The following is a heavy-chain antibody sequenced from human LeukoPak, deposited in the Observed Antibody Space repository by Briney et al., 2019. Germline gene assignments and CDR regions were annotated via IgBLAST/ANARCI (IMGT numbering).Heavy chain of an antibody. D-gene: IGHD6-19*01. CDR1: GGSISSHY. J-gene: IGHJ4*02. V-gene: IGHV4-59*11. Sequence: PSETLSLTCTVSGGSISSHYWSWIRQPPGKGLEWIGYIYYRGSTNYNPSLTRRVTMSLDTSKNQFSLKLSSVTAADTAVYYCARWPSSGWSYFDYWGQGSLVTVSS. CDR3: ARWPSSGWSYFDY. CDR2: IYYRGST.